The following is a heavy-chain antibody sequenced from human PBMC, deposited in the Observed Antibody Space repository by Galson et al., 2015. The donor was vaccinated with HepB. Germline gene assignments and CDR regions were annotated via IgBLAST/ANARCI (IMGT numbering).Heavy chain of an antibody. D-gene: IGHD2-15*01. CDR1: GFTFSDYS. J-gene: IGHJ6*02. Sequence: SLRLACAASGFTFSDYSMNWVRQAPGKGLEWVSSISSSSNYIYYADSVRGRFTTYRDNAKSALCVQMDSLRAEDTAMYYCARVDCSGAACQGFGMDVWGQGTAVTVSS. CDR3: ARVDCSGAACQGFGMDV. CDR2: ISSSSNYI. V-gene: IGHV3-21*06.